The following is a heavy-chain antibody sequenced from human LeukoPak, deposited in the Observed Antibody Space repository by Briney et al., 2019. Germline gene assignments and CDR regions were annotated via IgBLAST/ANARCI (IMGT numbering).Heavy chain of an antibody. J-gene: IGHJ4*02. Sequence: GGSLRLSCSASGFTFSSYAMHWVRQAPGKGLEWVSSMGRTDSYKYYADSVKGRFTISRDNAQNSLHLQMTSLRVEDTAVYYCVRDARPLPSWDGYSWWGQGTLVPVSS. D-gene: IGHD5-24*01. CDR2: MGRTDSYK. CDR1: GFTFSSYA. CDR3: VRDARPLPSWDGYSW. V-gene: IGHV3-21*06.